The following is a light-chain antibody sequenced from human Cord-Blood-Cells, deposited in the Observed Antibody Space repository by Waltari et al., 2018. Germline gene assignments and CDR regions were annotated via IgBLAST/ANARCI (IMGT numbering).Light chain of an antibody. Sequence: QSALTQPASVSGSPGQSITISCTGTSSDVGGYNYVSWYQQHPGKATKLMIYDVSNRPSGVSNRFSRSKSGNTASLTISVLQAEDEADYYCSSYTSSSTWVFGGVTKLSLL. J-gene: IGLJ3*02. CDR1: SSDVGGYNY. V-gene: IGLV2-14*01. CDR2: DVS. CDR3: SSYTSSSTWV.